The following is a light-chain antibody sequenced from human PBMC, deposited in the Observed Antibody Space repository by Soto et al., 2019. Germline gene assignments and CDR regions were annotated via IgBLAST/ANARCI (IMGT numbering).Light chain of an antibody. Sequence: DIPMTQSPSTLSASVGDRVTITCRASQSIDTWLAWYQQKSGKAPKLLIYKASSLESGVPSRFSGSGSGTEFTLTINSLQPDDFATYYCQQHNSYSYTFGQGTKLEIK. CDR1: QSIDTW. J-gene: IGKJ2*01. V-gene: IGKV1-5*03. CDR3: QQHNSYSYT. CDR2: KAS.